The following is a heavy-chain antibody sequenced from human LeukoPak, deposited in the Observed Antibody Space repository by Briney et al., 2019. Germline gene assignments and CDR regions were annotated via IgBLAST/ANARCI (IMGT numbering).Heavy chain of an antibody. V-gene: IGHV3-7*03. J-gene: IGHJ4*02. CDR2: IKLDGSAT. D-gene: IGHD3-22*01. CDR1: GFTFSNFW. Sequence: GGSLRLSCAASGFTFSNFWMAWVRQVPGKGPEWVADIKLDGSATYYLDSVKGRFTISRDNAKNSLCLQMNSLRAEDTAVYYCARDYSDSSGYYYFDYWGQGTLVTVSS. CDR3: ARDYSDSSGYYYFDY.